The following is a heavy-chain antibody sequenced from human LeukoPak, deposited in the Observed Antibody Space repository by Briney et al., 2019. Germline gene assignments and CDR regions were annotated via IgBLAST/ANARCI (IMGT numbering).Heavy chain of an antibody. CDR1: GFTFSSHW. D-gene: IGHD3-3*01. J-gene: IGHJ4*02. V-gene: IGHV3-7*01. CDR2: IKQDGSEK. Sequence: GGSLRLSCAASGFTFSSHWMGWVRQAPGKGLEWVANIKQDGSEKYYVDSVKGRFTISRDNAKNSLYLQMNSLRAEDTAVYYCARDKGGPYYDFWSGYYPEYFDYWGQGTLVTVSS. CDR3: ARDKGGPYYDFWSGYYPEYFDY.